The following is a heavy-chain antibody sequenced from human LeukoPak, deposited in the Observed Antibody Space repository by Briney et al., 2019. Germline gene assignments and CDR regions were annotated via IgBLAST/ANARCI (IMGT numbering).Heavy chain of an antibody. J-gene: IGHJ5*02. D-gene: IGHD2-8*01. Sequence: GGSLGLSCAASGFTFSNYAMSWVRQAPGKGLEWVSAISGSGGSTFYADSVKGRFTMSRDNSKNTLYLQMNSLRAEDTAVYYCAKEASYCTNGVCYSRIFDTWGQGTLVTVSS. V-gene: IGHV3-23*01. CDR3: AKEASYCTNGVCYSRIFDT. CDR1: GFTFSNYA. CDR2: ISGSGGST.